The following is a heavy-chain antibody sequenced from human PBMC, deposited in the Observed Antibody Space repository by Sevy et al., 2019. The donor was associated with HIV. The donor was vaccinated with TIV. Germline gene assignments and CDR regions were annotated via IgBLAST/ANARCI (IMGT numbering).Heavy chain of an antibody. V-gene: IGHV1-24*01. Sequence: ASVKVSCKVSGYTLTELSMHWVRQAPGKGLEWMGGFDPEDGEKIYAQKFQGRVTMTEDTSTDTAYMELSSLRSEDTAVYYCATGRAYYGSGSYDYWGQGTLVTVSS. CDR2: FDPEDGEK. J-gene: IGHJ4*02. D-gene: IGHD3-10*01. CDR3: ATGRAYYGSGSYDY. CDR1: GYTLTELS.